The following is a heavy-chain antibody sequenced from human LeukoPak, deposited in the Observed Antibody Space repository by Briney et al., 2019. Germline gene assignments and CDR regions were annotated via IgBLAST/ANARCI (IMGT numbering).Heavy chain of an antibody. CDR1: GGTFSSYA. D-gene: IGHD1-26*01. CDR2: IILIFCTP. CDR3: ARGPRYGSYSAFDI. V-gene: IGHV1-69*05. J-gene: IGHJ3*02. Sequence: AVKVSCKASGGTFSSYAISWVRQAPGQGLERMGGIILIFCTPTYSENFQGSVTITTDESTSTAYLELSSLRSADTAVYYCARGPRYGSYSAFDIWGQGTMVTVSS.